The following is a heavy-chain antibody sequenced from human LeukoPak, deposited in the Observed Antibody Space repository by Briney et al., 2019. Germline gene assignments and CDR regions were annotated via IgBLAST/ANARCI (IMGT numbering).Heavy chain of an antibody. Sequence: SETLSLTCTVSGGSISSYYWSWIRQPPGKGLEWIGYIYYSGSTNYNPSLKSRVTISVDTSKNQFSLKLSSVTAADTAVYYCARVGTGSRPPNWFDPWGQGTLVTVSS. D-gene: IGHD6-13*01. CDR1: GGSISSYY. J-gene: IGHJ5*02. CDR2: IYYSGST. V-gene: IGHV4-59*08. CDR3: ARVGTGSRPPNWFDP.